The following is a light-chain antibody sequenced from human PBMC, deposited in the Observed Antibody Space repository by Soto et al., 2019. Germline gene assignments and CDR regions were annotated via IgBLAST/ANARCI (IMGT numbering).Light chain of an antibody. V-gene: IGLV2-23*01. CDR1: SSDVGSSNF. CDR3: CAYASTHLV. Sequence: QSALTQPASVSGSPGQSISTSCTGTSSDVGSSNFLSWYQQHPGKAPKLMIYDGNQRPSGVSNRFSGSKSGNTASLTISGLQAEDEADYYCCAYASTHLVFGGGTQLTVL. J-gene: IGLJ3*02. CDR2: DGN.